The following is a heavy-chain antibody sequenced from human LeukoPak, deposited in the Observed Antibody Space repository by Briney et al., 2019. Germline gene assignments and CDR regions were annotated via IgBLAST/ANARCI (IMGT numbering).Heavy chain of an antibody. CDR3: EKEEYDSGWYKWFGP. Sequence: PGGSLRLSCAASGITFSTHAMTWVRQGPGKGLEWVSNIDFSGSGTFYADAVKGRFTISRDNYNDNLYLQMNSLTVEDTDVYYCEKEEYDSGWYKWFGPWGQGTLVTVSS. D-gene: IGHD6-19*01. J-gene: IGHJ5*02. CDR2: IDFSGSGT. V-gene: IGHV3-23*01. CDR1: GITFSTHA.